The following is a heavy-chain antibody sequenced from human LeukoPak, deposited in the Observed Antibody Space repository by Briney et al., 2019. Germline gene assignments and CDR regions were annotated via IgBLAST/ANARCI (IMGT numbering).Heavy chain of an antibody. CDR1: GFTVSTNY. J-gene: IGHJ4*02. D-gene: IGHD3-22*01. V-gene: IGHV3-66*01. CDR3: GRTYYYDSSGPD. Sequence: GGSLRLSCAASGFTVSTNYLSWVRQAPGKGLEWVSVIYSGGTTHYADSVKGRFTISRDNSKNTLYLQMNSLRVEDTAVYYCGRTYYYDSSGPDWGQGTLVTVSS. CDR2: IYSGGTT.